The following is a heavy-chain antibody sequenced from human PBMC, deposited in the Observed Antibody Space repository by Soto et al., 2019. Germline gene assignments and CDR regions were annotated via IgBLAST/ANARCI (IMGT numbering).Heavy chain of an antibody. CDR2: IWYDGSLQ. CDR3: ANLWGDGYNLGQDYNGMDV. Sequence: QVQMVESGGGVVQPGRSLRLSCAASGFSFENYGMHWVRQAPGRGLEWVAIIWYDGSLQYYAAAVKGRFTISRDNSKNKLYLETKRLRAEDKAVYYCANLWGDGYNLGQDYNGMDVWGQGTTVIVSS. CDR1: GFSFENYG. V-gene: IGHV3-33*06. J-gene: IGHJ6*02. D-gene: IGHD5-12*01.